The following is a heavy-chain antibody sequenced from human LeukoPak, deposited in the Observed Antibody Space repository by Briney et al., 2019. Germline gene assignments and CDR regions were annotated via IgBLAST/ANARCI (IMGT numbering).Heavy chain of an antibody. J-gene: IGHJ4*02. CDR3: ARGRPLLYSSGWSSDY. V-gene: IGHV3-48*01. CDR2: ISSSSTI. Sequence: GGSLRLSCAASGFTFSSYSMNWVRQAPGKGLEWVSYISSSSTIYYANSVKGRFTMSRDNAKNSLYLQANSLRAEDTAVYYCARGRPLLYSSGWSSDYWGQGALVTVSS. D-gene: IGHD6-19*01. CDR1: GFTFSSYS.